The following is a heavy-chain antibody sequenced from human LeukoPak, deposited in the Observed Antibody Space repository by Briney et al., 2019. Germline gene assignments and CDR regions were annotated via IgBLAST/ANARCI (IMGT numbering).Heavy chain of an antibody. CDR1: GGSISSGGYY. J-gene: IGHJ4*02. V-gene: IGHV4-31*03. Sequence: PSQTLSLTCTVSGGSISSGGYYWSWIRQHPGKGLEWIGYIYYSGSTYYNPSLKSRVTISVDTSKNQFSLKLSSVTAADTAVYYCARWATCSGGGCSLYYFDYWGQGTLVTVSS. D-gene: IGHD2-15*01. CDR3: ARWATCSGGGCSLYYFDY. CDR2: IYYSGST.